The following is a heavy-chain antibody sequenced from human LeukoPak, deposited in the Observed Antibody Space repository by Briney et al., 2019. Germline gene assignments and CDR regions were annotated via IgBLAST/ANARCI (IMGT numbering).Heavy chain of an antibody. CDR3: ARPYSSRWGDWFDP. CDR1: GYTFTSYD. J-gene: IGHJ5*02. Sequence: ASVKVSCKASGYTFTSYDINWVRQAPGQGLEWMGWMNPNSGNTGYAQKFQGRVTMTTDTSISTSYMELSRLTSDDTAVYYCARPYSSRWGDWFDPWGQGTLVTVSS. CDR2: MNPNSGNT. V-gene: IGHV1-8*02. D-gene: IGHD6-13*01.